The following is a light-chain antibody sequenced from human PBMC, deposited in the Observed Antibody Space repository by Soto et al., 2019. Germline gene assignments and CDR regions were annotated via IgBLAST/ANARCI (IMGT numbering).Light chain of an antibody. CDR3: QQYLSYPYT. CDR2: AAA. V-gene: IGKV1-8*01. J-gene: IGKJ2*01. Sequence: ALRMTQSPSSISASTGDRVTITCRASQGISSFLAWYQQKPGKAPKLLIYAAATLQREAPSRFSASGSGTDFTLTISRLQSEDFATYFCQQYLSYPYTFGQGTKLEI. CDR1: QGISSF.